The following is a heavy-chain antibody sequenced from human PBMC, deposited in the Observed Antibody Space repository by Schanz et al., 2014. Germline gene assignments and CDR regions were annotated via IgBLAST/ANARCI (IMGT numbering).Heavy chain of an antibody. Sequence: EARLVESGGGLVQPGGSLRLSCAASGFTVSNNYMSWVRQAPGKGLEWVSGIYSGGSTFYADSVKGRFIISRDNSKNTLYLQMNSLRAEDTAVYYCASGPSYVQFHHWGQGTLVTVSS. D-gene: IGHD3-16*01. CDR1: GFTVSNNY. CDR2: IYSGGST. J-gene: IGHJ1*01. V-gene: IGHV3-66*01. CDR3: ASGPSYVQFHH.